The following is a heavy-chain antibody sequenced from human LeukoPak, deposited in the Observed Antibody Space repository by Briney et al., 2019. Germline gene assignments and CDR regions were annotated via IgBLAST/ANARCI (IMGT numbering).Heavy chain of an antibody. Sequence: SETLSLTCAVYGGSFSGYYWSWIRQPAGKGLEWIGEINHSGSTNYNPSLKSRVTISVDTSKNQFSLKLSSVTAADTAVYYCARGLRDYVFDYWGQGTLVTVSS. J-gene: IGHJ4*02. D-gene: IGHD4-17*01. V-gene: IGHV4-34*01. CDR1: GGSFSGYY. CDR3: ARGLRDYVFDY. CDR2: INHSGST.